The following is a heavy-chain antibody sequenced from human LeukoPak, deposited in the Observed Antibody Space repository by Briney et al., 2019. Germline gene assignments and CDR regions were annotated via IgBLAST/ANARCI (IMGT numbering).Heavy chain of an antibody. Sequence: GGSPRLSCAASGFTFSSYAMHWVRQAPGKGLEWVAVISYDGSNKYYADSVKGRFTISRDNSKSTLYLQMNSLRAEDTAVYYCARGPFGSIFGVVRGGGFDPWGQGTLVTVSS. CDR1: GFTFSSYA. CDR3: ARGPFGSIFGVVRGGGFDP. J-gene: IGHJ5*02. V-gene: IGHV3-30-3*01. CDR2: ISYDGSNK. D-gene: IGHD3-3*01.